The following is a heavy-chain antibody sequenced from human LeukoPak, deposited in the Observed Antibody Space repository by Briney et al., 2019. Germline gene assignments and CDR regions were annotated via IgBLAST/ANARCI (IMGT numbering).Heavy chain of an antibody. J-gene: IGHJ4*02. D-gene: IGHD2-15*01. V-gene: IGHV4-39*01. CDR1: GGSISSSSYY. CDR2: IYYSGST. CDR3: ASVGLGDIVVVVAASPTGPFDY. Sequence: PSETLSLTCTVSGGSISSSSYYWGWIRQPPGKGLEWIVSIYYSGSTYYNPSLKSRATISVATSKNEFSLKLSSVTAADTAVYYCASVGLGDIVVVVAASPTGPFDYWGQGTRVTGPS.